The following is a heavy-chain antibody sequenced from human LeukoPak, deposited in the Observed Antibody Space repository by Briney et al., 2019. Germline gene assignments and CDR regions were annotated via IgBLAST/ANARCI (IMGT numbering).Heavy chain of an antibody. V-gene: IGHV4-30-2*01. CDR1: GGSISSGGYS. J-gene: IGHJ4*02. CDR2: IYHSGST. Sequence: SETLSLTCAVSGGSISSGGYSWSWIRQPPGKGLEWIGYIYHSGSTYYNPSLKSRVTISVDRSKNQFSLKLSSVTAADTAVYYRARAEVFGAFDYWGQGTLVTVSS. D-gene: IGHD3-10*01. CDR3: ARAEVFGAFDY.